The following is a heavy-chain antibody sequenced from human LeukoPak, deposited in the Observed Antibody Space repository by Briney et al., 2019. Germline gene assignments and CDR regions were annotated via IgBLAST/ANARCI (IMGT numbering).Heavy chain of an antibody. V-gene: IGHV1-69*05. CDR2: IIPICGTA. CDR3: AQGYDCWSGLGDFDI. D-gene: IGHD3-3*01. Sequence: GASVKVSCKASRGTFSSYAISWVRQAPGQGLEWMRGIIPICGTANYAQKSQGRVTVTTDESKSTAYMQLGSLRSEDRAVYYCAQGYDCWSGLGDFDIWGQGTMVTVSS. CDR1: RGTFSSYA. J-gene: IGHJ3*02.